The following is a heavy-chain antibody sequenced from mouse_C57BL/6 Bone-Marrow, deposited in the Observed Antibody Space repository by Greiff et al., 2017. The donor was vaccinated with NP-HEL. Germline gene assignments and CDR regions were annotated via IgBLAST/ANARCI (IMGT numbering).Heavy chain of an antibody. V-gene: IGHV5-12*01. J-gene: IGHJ3*01. CDR2: ISNGGGST. Sequence: EVKVVESGGGLVQPGGSLKLSCAASGFTFSDYYMYWVRQTPEKRLEWVAYISNGGGSTYYPDTVKGRFTISRDNAKNPLYLQMSRLKSEDTAMYYCARHYDDAYWGQGTLVTVSA. D-gene: IGHD2-12*01. CDR1: GFTFSDYY. CDR3: ARHYDDAY.